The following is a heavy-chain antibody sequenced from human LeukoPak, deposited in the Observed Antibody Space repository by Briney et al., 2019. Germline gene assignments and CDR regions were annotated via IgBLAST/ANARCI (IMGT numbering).Heavy chain of an antibody. CDR3: ARDLVKGRVYSYGPPLGY. CDR2: ISSSSSYI. J-gene: IGHJ4*02. D-gene: IGHD5-18*01. V-gene: IGHV3-21*01. Sequence: PGGSLRLSCAASGFTFSNYWMTWVRQAPGKGLEWVSSISSSSSYIYYADSVKGRFTISRDNAKNSLYLQMNSLRAEDTAVYYCARDLVKGRVYSYGPPLGYWGQGTLVTVSS. CDR1: GFTFSNYW.